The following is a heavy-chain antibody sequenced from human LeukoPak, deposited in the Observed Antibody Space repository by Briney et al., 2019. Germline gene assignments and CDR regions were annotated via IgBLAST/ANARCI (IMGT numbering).Heavy chain of an antibody. Sequence: PGGSLRLSCAASGFTFSSYWMSWVRQAPGKGLEWVANIKQDGSEKYYVDSVKGRFTISRDNAKNSLYLQMNSLRAEDTAVYYCARERYSSGWYGDYWGQGTLVTVSS. V-gene: IGHV3-7*01. CDR2: IKQDGSEK. D-gene: IGHD6-19*01. CDR3: ARERYSSGWYGDY. CDR1: GFTFSSYW. J-gene: IGHJ4*02.